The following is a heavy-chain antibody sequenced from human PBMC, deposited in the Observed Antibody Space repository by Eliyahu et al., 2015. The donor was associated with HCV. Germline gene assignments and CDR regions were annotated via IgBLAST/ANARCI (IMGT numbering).Heavy chain of an antibody. J-gene: IGHJ4*02. D-gene: IGHD2-2*01. Sequence: QVQLQESGPGLVKPSQTLSLTCXXXGGXIAGGNYYWSWIRQXPGKGLEWMGYIYYSGITYYNPSLRSRVTISINTSKDQFSLRLTSVTAADTAVYYCARGSTSSSFDFWGQGTLVTVSS. CDR1: GGXIAGGNYY. V-gene: IGHV4-31*03. CDR3: ARGSTSSSFDF. CDR2: IYYSGIT.